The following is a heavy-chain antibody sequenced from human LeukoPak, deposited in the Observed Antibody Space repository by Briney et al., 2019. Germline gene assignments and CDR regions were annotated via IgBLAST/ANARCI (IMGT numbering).Heavy chain of an antibody. V-gene: IGHV4-31*03. D-gene: IGHD3-22*01. J-gene: IGHJ3*02. CDR1: GGSISSGGYY. CDR3: ALSQVVTTVRAFDI. CDR2: IYYSGST. Sequence: PSETLSLTCTVSGGSISSGGYYWSWIRQHPGKGLEWIGYIYYSGSTYYNPSLKSRVTISVDTSKNQFSLKLSSVTAADTAVYYCALSQVVTTVRAFDIWVQGTMVTVSS.